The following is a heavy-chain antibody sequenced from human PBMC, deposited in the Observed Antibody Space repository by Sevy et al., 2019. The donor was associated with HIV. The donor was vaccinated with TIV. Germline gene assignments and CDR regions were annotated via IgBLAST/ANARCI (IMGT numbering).Heavy chain of an antibody. CDR2: ISSYNDNT. J-gene: IGHJ4*02. CDR1: GYTFTSYG. V-gene: IGHV1-18*01. D-gene: IGHD6-13*01. CDR3: ARVPSGQYSSSWYYFDY. Sequence: ASVKVSCKASGYTFTSYGITWVRQAPGQGLEWMGWISSYNDNTNYAQNLQGRVTMTTDTSTSTAYMELRSLRSDDTAVYYCARVPSGQYSSSWYYFDYWGQGTLVTVSS.